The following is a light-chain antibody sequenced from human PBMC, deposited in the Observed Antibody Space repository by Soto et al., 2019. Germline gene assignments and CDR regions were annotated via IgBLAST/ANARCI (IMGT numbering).Light chain of an antibody. CDR3: QQYNNWPLT. J-gene: IGKJ4*01. Sequence: EIVVTQSPATLSLSPGERATLSCRASQSVSSHLAWYQQKPGQAPRLLIDDASNRATGIPARFSGSGSGTDFTLTISSLEPEDSAVYYCQQYNNWPLTFGGGTKVDIK. CDR2: DAS. CDR1: QSVSSH. V-gene: IGKV3-11*01.